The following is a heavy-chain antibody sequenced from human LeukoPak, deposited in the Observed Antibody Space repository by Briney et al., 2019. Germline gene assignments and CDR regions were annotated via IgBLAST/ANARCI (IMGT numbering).Heavy chain of an antibody. Sequence: SETLSLTCTVSGGSISSGGYYWSWIRQHPGKGLEWIGYIYYSGSTYYNPSLKSRVTIAVDTSKNQFSLKLSSVTAADTAVCYCARGDDNASWLVDYWGQGTLVTVSS. CDR1: GGSISSGGYY. CDR2: IYYSGST. CDR3: ARGDDNASWLVDY. J-gene: IGHJ4*02. D-gene: IGHD2-2*01. V-gene: IGHV4-31*03.